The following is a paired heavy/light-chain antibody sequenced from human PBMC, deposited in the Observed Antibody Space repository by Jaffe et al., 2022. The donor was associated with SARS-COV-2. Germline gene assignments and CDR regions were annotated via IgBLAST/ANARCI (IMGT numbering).Light chain of an antibody. CDR2: KDV. CDR3: YCAADMNLL. J-gene: IGLJ2*01. Sequence: YELTQPSSVSVSPGQTVRITCAGDVLARKDVRWFQQKPGQAPILLIYKDVERASGIPERFAGSSSGTTVTLTISGAQVEDEADYYCYCAADMNLLFGGGTRLTVL. CDR1: VLARKD. V-gene: IGLV3-27*01.
Heavy chain of an antibody. CDR3: VAEEADALEPTGLLSYYAMDV. CDR1: GFAVTSSG. CDR2: MSPHGNSK. D-gene: IGHD1-26*01. Sequence: QVKLVESGGGVVQPGTSLRLSCTASGFAVTSSGVHWVRQAPGKGLEWVAFMSPHGNSKYYDDSVKARFTISRDISENTVSLQMNSLRPDDTAVFYCVAEEADALEPTGLLSYYAMDVWGQGTTVTVSS. J-gene: IGHJ6*02. V-gene: IGHV3-30*03.